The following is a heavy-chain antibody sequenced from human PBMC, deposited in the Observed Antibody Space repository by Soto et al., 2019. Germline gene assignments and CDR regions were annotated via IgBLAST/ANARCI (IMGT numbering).Heavy chain of an antibody. J-gene: IGHJ4*02. D-gene: IGHD3-22*01. V-gene: IGHV1-3*05. CDR2: INAGNGNT. CDR3: AILGTYYFDNSDNYFDF. CDR1: GYTLTRYS. Sequence: QVQLVQSGAEEMKPGVSVKVSCKASGYTLTRYSIHWVRQAPGQRLEWMGWINAGNGNTKFSQKFQGRVTITRDTSASTAYMEVRGLRSEDTAVYYCAILGTYYFDNSDNYFDFWGQGTLVTVSS.